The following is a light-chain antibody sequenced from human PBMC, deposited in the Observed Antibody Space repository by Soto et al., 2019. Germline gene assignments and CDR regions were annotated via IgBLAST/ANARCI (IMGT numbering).Light chain of an antibody. CDR1: QSVSSIY. Sequence: EIVLTQSPGTLSLSPGERATLLCRASQSVSSIYLSWYHQKPVQAPRLLIYGASSRATGIPDRFSGSGSGTDFTLTISRLEPEDFAVYYCQQYDSSPLTFGGGTKVDI. CDR2: GAS. V-gene: IGKV3-20*01. CDR3: QQYDSSPLT. J-gene: IGKJ4*01.